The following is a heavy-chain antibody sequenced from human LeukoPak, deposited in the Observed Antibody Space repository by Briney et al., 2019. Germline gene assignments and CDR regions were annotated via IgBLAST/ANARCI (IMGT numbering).Heavy chain of an antibody. J-gene: IGHJ3*02. CDR3: ARARTTVTAVDAFDI. V-gene: IGHV4-39*07. D-gene: IGHD4-17*01. CDR1: GGSTSSSSYY. CDR2: IYHSGST. Sequence: SETLSLTCTVSGGSTSSSSYYWGWIRQPPGKGLEWIGSIYHSGSTYYNPSLKSRVTISVDTSKNQFSLRLSSVTAADTAVYYCARARTTVTAVDAFDIWGQGTMVTVSS.